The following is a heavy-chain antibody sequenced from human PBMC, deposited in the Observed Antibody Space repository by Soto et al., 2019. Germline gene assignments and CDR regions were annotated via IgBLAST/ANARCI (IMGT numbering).Heavy chain of an antibody. Sequence: QVQLRESGPGLVQPSQALFLTCTVSGGSISSDIFYWSWIRQPPGKGLEWIGFVYYSGSTYYNPSLKSRLTISLDTSDNQFSLKLSSVTDADTAVYYCARGLMVYAKPYNFDSWGQGTLVTVSS. D-gene: IGHD2-8*01. CDR2: VYYSGST. CDR3: ARGLMVYAKPYNFDS. J-gene: IGHJ4*02. V-gene: IGHV4-30-4*01. CDR1: GGSISSDIFY.